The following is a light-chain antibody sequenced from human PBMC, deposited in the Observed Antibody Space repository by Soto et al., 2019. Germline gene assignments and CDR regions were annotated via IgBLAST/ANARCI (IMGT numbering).Light chain of an antibody. J-gene: IGLJ1*01. CDR3: SSYAGSSNV. V-gene: IGLV2-14*02. CDR2: EGS. Sequence: QSVLTQPASVSGSPGQSITISCTGTSSDVGSYNLVSWYQQHPGKAPKLIIYEGSKRPSGVSNRFSGSKSGNTASLTVSGLQAEDEADYYCSSYAGSSNVFGTGTKLTVL. CDR1: SSDVGSYNL.